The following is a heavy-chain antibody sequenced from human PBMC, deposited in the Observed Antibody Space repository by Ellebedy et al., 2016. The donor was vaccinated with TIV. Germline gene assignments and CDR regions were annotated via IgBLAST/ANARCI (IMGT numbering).Heavy chain of an antibody. V-gene: IGHV3-23*01. CDR3: ATDRRTATGPFSQIAYGMDV. CDR2: VGASGDNT. D-gene: IGHD1-1*01. CDR1: GFTFSSFA. Sequence: GGSLRLSXAASGFTFSSFAMTWVRQAPGKGLEWVAGVGASGDNTYYTDSVKGRFTVSRDNSKNTLFLQMNSLRVEDTAKYYCATDRRTATGPFSQIAYGMDVWGQGTTVTVSS. J-gene: IGHJ6*02.